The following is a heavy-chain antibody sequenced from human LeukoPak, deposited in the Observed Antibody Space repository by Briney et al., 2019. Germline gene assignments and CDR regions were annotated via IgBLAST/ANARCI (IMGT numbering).Heavy chain of an antibody. D-gene: IGHD3-10*02. CDR1: GGSISSGGYS. CDR3: ARVTTMWGAFDI. Sequence: PSQTLSLTCAVSGGSISSGGYSWGWIRQPPGKGLEWIGYIYHSGSTYYNPSLKSRVTISVDRSKNQFSLKLSSVTAADTAVYYCARVTTMWGAFDIWGQGTMVTVSS. V-gene: IGHV4-30-2*01. CDR2: IYHSGST. J-gene: IGHJ3*02.